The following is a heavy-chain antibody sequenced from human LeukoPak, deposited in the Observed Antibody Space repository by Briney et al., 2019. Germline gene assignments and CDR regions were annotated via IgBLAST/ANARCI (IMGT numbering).Heavy chain of an antibody. CDR1: GFTFSSYG. Sequence: GSLRLSCAASGFTFSSYGMHWIRQPPGKGLEWIGEINHSGSTNYNPSLKSRVTISVDTSKNQFSLKLSSVTAADTAVYYCARGGFRDTHFDYWGQGTLVTVSS. V-gene: IGHV4-34*01. D-gene: IGHD3-10*01. J-gene: IGHJ4*02. CDR3: ARGGFRDTHFDY. CDR2: INHSGST.